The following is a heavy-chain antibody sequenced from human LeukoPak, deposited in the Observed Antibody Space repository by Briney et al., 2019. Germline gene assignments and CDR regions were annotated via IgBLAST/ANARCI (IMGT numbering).Heavy chain of an antibody. D-gene: IGHD3-10*01. V-gene: IGHV4-59*01. Sequence: PSETLSHTCTVSGGSISSYYWSWIRQPPGKGLEWIGYIYYSGSTNYNPSLKSRVTISVDTSKNQFSLKLSSVTAADTAVYYCAREGSRTLFDYWGQGTLVTVSS. CDR2: IYYSGST. CDR3: AREGSRTLFDY. J-gene: IGHJ4*02. CDR1: GGSISSYY.